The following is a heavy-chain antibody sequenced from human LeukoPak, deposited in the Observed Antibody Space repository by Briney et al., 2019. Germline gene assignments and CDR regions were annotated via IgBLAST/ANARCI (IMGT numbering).Heavy chain of an antibody. J-gene: IGHJ3*02. CDR1: GGSISNYY. CDR2: IYYSGST. D-gene: IGHD3-22*01. CDR3: ASTQYYYDSSGYWASPYDAFDI. V-gene: IGHV4-39*01. Sequence: PSETLSLTCTVSGGSISNYYWGWIRQPPGKGLEWIGSIYYSGSTYYNPSLKSRVTISVDTSKNQFSLKLSSVTAADTAVYYCASTQYYYDSSGYWASPYDAFDIWGQGTMVTVSS.